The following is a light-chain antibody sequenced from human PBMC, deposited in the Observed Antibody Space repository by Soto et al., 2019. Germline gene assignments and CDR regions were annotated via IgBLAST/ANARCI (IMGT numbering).Light chain of an antibody. CDR1: SSDVGGYNY. CDR3: SSYGDSPVV. J-gene: IGLJ2*01. V-gene: IGLV2-8*01. CDR2: EVS. Sequence: QSALTQPPSASGSPGQSVTISCIGTSSDVGGYNYVSWYQQHPGKAPKLIIYEVSKRPSGVPDRFSGSKSGNTASLTVSGLQAEDEPEYFCSSYGDSPVVFGGGTQLTVL.